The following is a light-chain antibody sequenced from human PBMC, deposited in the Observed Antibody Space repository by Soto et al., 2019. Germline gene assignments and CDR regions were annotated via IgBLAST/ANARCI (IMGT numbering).Light chain of an antibody. CDR1: QSISTTY. Sequence: GTLSLSPGERATLSCRASQSISTTYLAWYQHRPGQAPRLLIYGTSSRATGIPDRFSGSGSATDFTLTINRLEPDDFAVYYCQQYGSSPYTFGQGTKVDIK. J-gene: IGKJ2*01. CDR2: GTS. CDR3: QQYGSSPYT. V-gene: IGKV3-20*01.